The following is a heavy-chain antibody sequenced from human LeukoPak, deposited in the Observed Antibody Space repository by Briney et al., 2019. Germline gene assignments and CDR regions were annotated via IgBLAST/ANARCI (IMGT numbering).Heavy chain of an antibody. CDR3: ARDPGTQLATEHWFDP. CDR1: GYTFTSYY. J-gene: IGHJ5*02. CDR2: INPSGGST. V-gene: IGHV1-46*01. D-gene: IGHD2-2*01. Sequence: ASVKVSCKASGYTFTSYYMHWVRQAPGQGLEWMGIINPSGGSTSYAQKFQGRDTMTRDMSTSTVYMELSSLRSEDTAVYYCARDPGTQLATEHWFDPWGQGTLVTVSS.